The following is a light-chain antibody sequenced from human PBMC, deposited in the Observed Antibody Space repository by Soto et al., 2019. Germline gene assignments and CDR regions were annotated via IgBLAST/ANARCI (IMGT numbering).Light chain of an antibody. J-gene: IGKJ4*01. Sequence: EIVLTQSPATLSLSPGERATLSCRASQSVTSFLAWYQQTPGQAPRLLIYDVSSRATGIPARFSGSGAGTDFTLTSSSREPEDGAVDDGQQRSNWPLTFGGGTKVEIK. CDR2: DVS. V-gene: IGKV3-11*01. CDR3: QQRSNWPLT. CDR1: QSVTSF.